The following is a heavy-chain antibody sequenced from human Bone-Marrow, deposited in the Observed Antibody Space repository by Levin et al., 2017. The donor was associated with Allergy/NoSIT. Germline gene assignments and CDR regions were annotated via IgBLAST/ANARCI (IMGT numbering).Heavy chain of an antibody. J-gene: IGHJ4*02. CDR2: IKSKTDGEIT. CDR1: GLRFSSTW. D-gene: IGHD3-10*01. Sequence: GGSLRLSCAVSGLRFSSTWMAWVRQAPGKGLEWVGRIKSKTDGEITDYIAPVRGRFSFTRDDAKNTVDLHMNSLKIEDTGVYYCTTTSYDGYLDYWGQGALVTVSS. V-gene: IGHV3-15*01. CDR3: TTTSYDGYLDY.